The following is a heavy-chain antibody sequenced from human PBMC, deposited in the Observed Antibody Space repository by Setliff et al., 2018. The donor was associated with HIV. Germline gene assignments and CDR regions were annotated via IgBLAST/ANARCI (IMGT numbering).Heavy chain of an antibody. V-gene: IGHV4-59*08. CDR3: ARQMTIPGVAVTPVDY. CDR2: VFYNGDT. D-gene: IGHD3-3*01. Sequence: SETLSLTCAVYGGSFSGYYWSWIRQSPGKGLEWIGYVFYNGDTAYNPSLKSRLTISVDTSKSQFSLKLTSVTAADTAVYYCARQMTIPGVAVTPVDYWGRGALVTVSS. CDR1: GGSFSGYY. J-gene: IGHJ4*02.